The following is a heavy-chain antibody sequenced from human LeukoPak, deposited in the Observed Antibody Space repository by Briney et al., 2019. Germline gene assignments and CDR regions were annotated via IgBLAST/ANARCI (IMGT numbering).Heavy chain of an antibody. CDR2: ISYDGSNK. V-gene: IGHV3-30-3*01. D-gene: IGHD3-22*01. J-gene: IGHJ5*02. CDR3: ARGGPYYYDSSGYCGLVCWFDP. Sequence: GRSLRLSCAASGFTFSSYAMHWVRQAPGKGLEWVAVISYDGSNKYYADSVKGRFTISRDNSKNTLYLQMNSLRAEDTAVYYCARGGPYYYDSSGYCGLVCWFDPWGQGTLVTVSS. CDR1: GFTFSSYA.